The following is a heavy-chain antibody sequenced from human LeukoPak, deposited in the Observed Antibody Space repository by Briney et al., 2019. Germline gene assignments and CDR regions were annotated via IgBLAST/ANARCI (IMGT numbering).Heavy chain of an antibody. D-gene: IGHD6-19*01. CDR1: GFTFSSYW. Sequence: PGRSLRLSCAASGFTFSSYWMHWVRQTPGEGLDWVSRIKGVGRDTLYADSVKGRFTISRDNAKNSLYLQMNSLRAEDTAVYYCARVIYSGWEGELSDWGQGTLVTVS. V-gene: IGHV3-74*01. CDR2: IKGVGRDT. J-gene: IGHJ4*02. CDR3: ARVIYSGWEGELSD.